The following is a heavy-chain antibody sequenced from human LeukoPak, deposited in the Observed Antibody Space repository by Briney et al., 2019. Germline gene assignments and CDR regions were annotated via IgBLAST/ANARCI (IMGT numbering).Heavy chain of an antibody. CDR3: ARGGGYYGSGSYPY. D-gene: IGHD3-10*01. CDR1: GGSFSGYY. Sequence: SETLSLTCAVYGGSFSGYYWSWIRQPPGKGLEWIGEINHSGSTNYNPSLKSRVTISAHTSKNQFSLKLSSVTAADTAVYYCARGGGYYGSGSYPYWGQGTLVTVSS. V-gene: IGHV4-34*01. J-gene: IGHJ4*02. CDR2: INHSGST.